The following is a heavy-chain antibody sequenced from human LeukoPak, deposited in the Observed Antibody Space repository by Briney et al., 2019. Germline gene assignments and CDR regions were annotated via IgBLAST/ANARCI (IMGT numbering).Heavy chain of an antibody. CDR2: IKQDGSEK. V-gene: IGHV3-7*01. Sequence: SCTASGGTFSSYAISWVRQAPGKGLEWVANIKQDGSEKYYVDSVKGRFTISRDNAKNSLYLQMNSLRAEDTAVYYCARDLTGVLDYWGQGTLVTVSS. CDR3: ARDLTGVLDY. CDR1: GGTFSSYA. J-gene: IGHJ4*02. D-gene: IGHD7-27*01.